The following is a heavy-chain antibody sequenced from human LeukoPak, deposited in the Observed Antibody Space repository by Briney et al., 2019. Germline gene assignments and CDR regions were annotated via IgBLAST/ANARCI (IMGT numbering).Heavy chain of an antibody. Sequence: SSETLSLTCTVSGGSVSSGTYYWNWMRQPAGKGLEWIGRIFPGGNTYFNPSLKSRVAISVDSSKNQFSLTLSSVTAADTAVYYCAGNRDAYFLNAFDIWGQGTMVTVSS. CDR1: GGSVSSGTYY. CDR2: IFPGGNT. J-gene: IGHJ3*02. D-gene: IGHD5-24*01. V-gene: IGHV4-61*02. CDR3: AGNRDAYFLNAFDI.